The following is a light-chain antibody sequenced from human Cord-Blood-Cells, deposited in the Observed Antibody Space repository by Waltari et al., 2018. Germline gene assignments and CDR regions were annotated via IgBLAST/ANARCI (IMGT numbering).Light chain of an antibody. J-gene: IGKJ2*01. Sequence: EIVLTRSPGTLSLSPGERATPSCRASQSVSSSYLAWYQQKPGQAPRLLIYGASSRATGIPDRFSGSGSGTDFTLTISRLEPEDFAVYYCQQYGSSPMYTFGQGTKLEIK. V-gene: IGKV3-20*01. CDR3: QQYGSSPMYT. CDR1: QSVSSSY. CDR2: GAS.